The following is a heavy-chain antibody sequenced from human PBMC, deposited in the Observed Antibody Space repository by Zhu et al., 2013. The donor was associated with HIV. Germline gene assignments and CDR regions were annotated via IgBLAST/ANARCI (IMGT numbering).Heavy chain of an antibody. CDR1: GYTFTGYY. Sequence: QVQVVQSGAEVKKPGASVKVSCKASGYTFTGYYLHWVRQAPGQGLEWMGWINPKSGGTNYAQKFQGRVTMTRDTSISTAYMALSRLRSDDTAVYYCARDRRDIVLMLYGGAPYDVFDIWGQGDNGHRLF. V-gene: IGHV1-2*02. J-gene: IGHJ3*02. CDR3: ARDRRDIVLMLYGGAPYDVFDI. D-gene: IGHD2-8*01. CDR2: INPKSGGT.